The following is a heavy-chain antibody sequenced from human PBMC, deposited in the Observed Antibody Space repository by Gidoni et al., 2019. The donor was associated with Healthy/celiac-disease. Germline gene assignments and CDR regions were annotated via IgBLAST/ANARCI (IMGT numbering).Heavy chain of an antibody. V-gene: IGHV4-30-4*01. D-gene: IGHD3-16*01. J-gene: IGHJ3*02. CDR3: ARDLTLGDALDDAFDI. CDR2: IYYSGST. Sequence: QVQLQESGPGLVKPSQTLSLTCTVSGGSISSGDYYWSWIRQPPGKGLEWIGYIYYSGSTYYNPSLKSRVTISVDTSKNQFSLKLSSVTAADTAVYYCARDLTLGDALDDAFDIWGQGTMVTVSS. CDR1: GGSISSGDYY.